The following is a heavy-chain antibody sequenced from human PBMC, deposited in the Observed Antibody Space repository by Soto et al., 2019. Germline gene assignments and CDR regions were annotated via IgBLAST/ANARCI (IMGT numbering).Heavy chain of an antibody. CDR2: INPNSGGT. CDR1: GYTFTGYY. J-gene: IGHJ5*02. V-gene: IGHV1-2*04. CDR3: ARVTIAVVVAATSNWFDP. Sequence: ASVKVSCKASGYTFTGYYMHWVRQAPGQGLEWMGWINPNSGGTNYAQKFQGWVTMTRDTSISTAYMELSRLRSDDTAVYYCARVTIAVVVAATSNWFDPRGRG. D-gene: IGHD2-15*01.